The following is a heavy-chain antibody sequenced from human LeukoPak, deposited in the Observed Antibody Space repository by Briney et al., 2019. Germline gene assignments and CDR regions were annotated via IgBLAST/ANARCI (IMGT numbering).Heavy chain of an antibody. J-gene: IGHJ4*02. CDR1: GYTFTSYD. D-gene: IGHD3-16*02. Sequence: ASVKVSCKASGYTFTSYDINWVRQATGQGLEWMGWMNPNSGNTGYAQNIQGRVTMTRNTSISTAYMELSSLRSEDTAVYYCARGYYDYVWGSYRSPHIDYWGQGTLVTVSS. V-gene: IGHV1-8*01. CDR3: ARGYYDYVWGSYRSPHIDY. CDR2: MNPNSGNT.